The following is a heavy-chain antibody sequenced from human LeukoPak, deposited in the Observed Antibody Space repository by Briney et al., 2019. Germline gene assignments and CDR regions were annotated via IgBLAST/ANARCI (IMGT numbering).Heavy chain of an antibody. D-gene: IGHD1-26*01. CDR1: GFTFTSYT. CDR3: ARDPYSGTYGDTYYYYMDV. Sequence: PGGSLRLSCAASGFTFTSYTMNWVRQAPGKGLEWVSSISSSSSYIYYADSVKGRFTISRDNAKNSLYLQMNSLRAEDTAVYYCARDPYSGTYGDTYYYYMDVWGKGTTVTISS. V-gene: IGHV3-21*01. CDR2: ISSSSSYI. J-gene: IGHJ6*03.